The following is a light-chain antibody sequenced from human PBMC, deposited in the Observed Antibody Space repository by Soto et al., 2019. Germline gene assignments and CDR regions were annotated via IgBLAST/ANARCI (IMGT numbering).Light chain of an antibody. Sequence: DIQMTQSPSTLSASVGDRVTITCRASQSISSWSAWYQQKPGKAPKLLIYKASTLESGVPSRFSGSGSGTEFTLTISSLQPDDFATYYCQQYDKYAWTFGQGTKVEIK. CDR1: QSISSW. V-gene: IGKV1-5*03. CDR3: QQYDKYAWT. J-gene: IGKJ1*01. CDR2: KAS.